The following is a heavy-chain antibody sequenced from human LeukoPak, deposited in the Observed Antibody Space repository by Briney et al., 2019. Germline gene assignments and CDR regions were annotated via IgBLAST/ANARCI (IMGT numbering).Heavy chain of an antibody. CDR2: IRYDGSNK. Sequence: GGSLRLSCAASGFTFSNYGMHWVRQAPGKGLEWVSFIRYDGSNKYYADSVKGRFTISRDNSKNTLYLQMNSLRSDDTAVYYCARMWWESSGWYQPISYYFDYWGQGTLVTVSS. V-gene: IGHV3-30*02. J-gene: IGHJ4*02. CDR1: GFTFSNYG. CDR3: ARMWWESSGWYQPISYYFDY. D-gene: IGHD6-19*01.